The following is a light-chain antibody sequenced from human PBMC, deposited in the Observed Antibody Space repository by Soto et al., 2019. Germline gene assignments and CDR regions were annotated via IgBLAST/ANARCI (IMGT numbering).Light chain of an antibody. CDR1: SSDVGRYDY. CDR3: CSFAGSYSYV. V-gene: IGLV2-11*01. CDR2: DVT. Sequence: QAVLPQPLSVSWPPGQSVTISCTGTSSDVGRYDYVSWYQQHPGKAPKLIVYDVTERPSGVPDRFSGSKSGNTASLTISGLQAEDEADYSCCSFAGSYSYVFGTGTKVTVL. J-gene: IGLJ1*01.